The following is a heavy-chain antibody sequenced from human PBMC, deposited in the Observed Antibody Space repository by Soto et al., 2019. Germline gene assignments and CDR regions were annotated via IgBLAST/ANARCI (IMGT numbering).Heavy chain of an antibody. CDR1: GYTFTSYG. V-gene: IGHV1-18*01. D-gene: IGHD5-18*01. CDR2: ISAYHGNT. CDR3: ASSLLVGYGLEGESD. J-gene: IGHJ4*02. Sequence: QVQLVQSGAEVKKPGASVKVSCKASGYTFTSYGISWVRQAPGQGLEWMGWISAYHGNTNYAQKLQGRVTMTTDTSTGTGYMELRSLRSDDTAVYYCASSLLVGYGLEGESDWGQGTLVTVSS.